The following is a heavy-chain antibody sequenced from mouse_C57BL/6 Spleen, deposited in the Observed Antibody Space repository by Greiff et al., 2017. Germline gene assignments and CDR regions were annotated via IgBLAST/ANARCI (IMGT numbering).Heavy chain of an antibody. CDR2: FYPGSGSI. CDR1: GYTFTEYT. D-gene: IGHD1-1*01. Sequence: VQLQQSGAELVKPGASVKLSCKASGYTFTEYTIHWVKQRSGQGLEWIGWFYPGSGSIKYNEKFKDKATLTADKSSSTVYMELSRLTSEDSAVYFCARHEEGITTVVALYWYFDVWGTGTTVTVSS. J-gene: IGHJ1*03. CDR3: ARHEEGITTVVALYWYFDV. V-gene: IGHV1-62-2*01.